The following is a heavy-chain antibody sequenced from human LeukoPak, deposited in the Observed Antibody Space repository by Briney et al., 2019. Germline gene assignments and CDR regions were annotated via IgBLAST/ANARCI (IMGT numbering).Heavy chain of an antibody. CDR3: AKGWNYYDSSGYHFDY. CDR1: GFTFSSYA. V-gene: IGHV3-23*01. CDR2: ISGSGGST. D-gene: IGHD3-22*01. J-gene: IGHJ4*02. Sequence: GGSLRLSCAASGFTFSSYAMSWVRQAPGKGLEWVSAISGSGGSTYYADSVKGRFTISRDNSKNTLYLQMNSLRAEDTAVYYCAKGWNYYDSSGYHFDYWGQGTLVTVSS.